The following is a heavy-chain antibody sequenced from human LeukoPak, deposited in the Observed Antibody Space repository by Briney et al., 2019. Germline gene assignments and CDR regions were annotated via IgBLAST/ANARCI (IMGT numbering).Heavy chain of an antibody. D-gene: IGHD4-17*01. V-gene: IGHV4-39*01. CDR1: GGSISSSSYY. J-gene: IGHJ4*02. CDR2: IYYREET. Sequence: SETLSLTCTVSGGSISSSSYYWGWIRQPPGKGLEWIGSIYYREETYYNPSLKSRVTISEDTSKNQFCLKLRYVTAADTAVYYCARYGDGDPLFDHWGQGTLVTVSS. CDR3: ARYGDGDPLFDH.